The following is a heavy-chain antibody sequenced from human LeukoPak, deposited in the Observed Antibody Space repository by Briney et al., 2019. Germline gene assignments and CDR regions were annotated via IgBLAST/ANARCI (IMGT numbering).Heavy chain of an antibody. CDR2: ISSSSSYI. CDR1: GFTFSSYV. D-gene: IGHD6-19*01. Sequence: GGSLRLSCAASGFTFSSYVMRWVRQAPGKGLEWVSSISSSSSYIYYADSVKGRFTISRDNAKNSLYLQMNSLRAEDTAVYYCARVSVAGFDYWGQGTLVTVSS. J-gene: IGHJ4*02. CDR3: ARVSVAGFDY. V-gene: IGHV3-21*01.